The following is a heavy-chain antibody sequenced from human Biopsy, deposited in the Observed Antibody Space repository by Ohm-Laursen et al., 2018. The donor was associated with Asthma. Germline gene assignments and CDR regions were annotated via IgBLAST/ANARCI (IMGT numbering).Heavy chain of an antibody. CDR1: YGSITSGGYY. D-gene: IGHD3-22*01. Sequence: TLSLTCTVSYGSITSGGYYWTWIRQHPGKGLEWIGFIYYSGSTYYNPSLKSRVSISIDTSKHQFSLKLSSVTAADTAVYYCARAQDYYDSRGYYRSFDYWGQGTLVTVSS. CDR3: ARAQDYYDSRGYYRSFDY. CDR2: IYYSGST. J-gene: IGHJ4*02. V-gene: IGHV4-31*03.